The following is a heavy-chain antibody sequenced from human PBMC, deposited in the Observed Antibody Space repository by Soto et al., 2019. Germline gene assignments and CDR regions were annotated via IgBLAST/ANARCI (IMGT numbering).Heavy chain of an antibody. D-gene: IGHD6-13*01. V-gene: IGHV4-61*01. CDR1: GGSVSGGTHY. CDR2: IYNSGST. Sequence: QAQLQESGPGPVKPSETLSLTCTVSGGSVSGGTHYWSWIRQPPGKGLEWIGYIYNSGSTNYTPSLKSRVTISVDTSKNQFSLKLSSVTAADTAVYYCARGYRTSWYWFDLWGRGTLVTVSS. J-gene: IGHJ2*01. CDR3: ARGYRTSWYWFDL.